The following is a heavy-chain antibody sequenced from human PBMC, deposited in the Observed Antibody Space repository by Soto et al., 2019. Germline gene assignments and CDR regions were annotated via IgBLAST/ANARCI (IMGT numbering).Heavy chain of an antibody. Sequence: GGSLRLSCAASGFTFSSYAMHWVRQAPGTGLEWVAVISYDGRDKYYTDALRGRFTISRDNAKNSLHLQMNSLRAEDTAVYYCTRDASRDSSARGWFDPWGPGTLVTVSS. CDR1: GFTFSSYA. CDR3: TRDASRDSSARGWFDP. CDR2: ISYDGRDK. V-gene: IGHV3-30*04. J-gene: IGHJ5*02. D-gene: IGHD6-13*01.